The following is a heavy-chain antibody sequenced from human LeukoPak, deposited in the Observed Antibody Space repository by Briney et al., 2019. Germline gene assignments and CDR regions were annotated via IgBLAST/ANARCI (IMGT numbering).Heavy chain of an antibody. V-gene: IGHV3-30*02. CDR1: GFTFSDYD. CDR2: MRNDGSQI. D-gene: IGHD1-26*01. J-gene: IGHJ4*02. Sequence: GGSLRLSCVASGFTFSDYDMHWVRQDPGKGLEWVASMRNDGSQIYYADSVKGRFTISRDNSKNTLYLQMNSLRVEDTAIYYCAKDPSGSSYYFDYWGQGTLVTVSS. CDR3: AKDPSGSSYYFDY.